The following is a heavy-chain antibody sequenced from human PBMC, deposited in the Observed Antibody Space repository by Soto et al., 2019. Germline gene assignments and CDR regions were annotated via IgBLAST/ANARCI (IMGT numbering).Heavy chain of an antibody. D-gene: IGHD5-12*01. CDR3: VKSRGGNNFDFFD. CDR2: VRGNGDPP. V-gene: IGHV3-64D*06. J-gene: IGHJ4*02. CDR1: GFNFSSFA. Sequence: PGGSLRLSCAASGFNFSSFALHWVRQAPRKGLEYISGVRGNGDPPFYADSVKGRFTISRDNSQKTFYLQMTALNVDDTAVYYCVKSRGGNNFDFFDWGQGTLVTVSS.